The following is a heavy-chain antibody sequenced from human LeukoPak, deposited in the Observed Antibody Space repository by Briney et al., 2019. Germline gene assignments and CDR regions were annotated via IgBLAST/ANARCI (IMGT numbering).Heavy chain of an antibody. CDR1: GFTFSSYE. D-gene: IGHD1-1*01. CDR3: ARNWNYYDQ. J-gene: IGHJ4*02. V-gene: IGHV3-74*03. CDR2: INSDGSDT. Sequence: PGGSLRLSCAASGFTFSSYEMNWVRQAPGKGLVWVSRINSDGSDTTYADSVKGRFTISRDNAKNTLYLQMNSLRAEDTALYYCARNWNYYDQWGQGTLVTVSS.